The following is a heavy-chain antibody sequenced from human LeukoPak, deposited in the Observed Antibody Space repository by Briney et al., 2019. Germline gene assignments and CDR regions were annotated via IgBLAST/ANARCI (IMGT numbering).Heavy chain of an antibody. CDR3: ARGADDYKLGNF. J-gene: IGHJ4*01. CDR2: IYSRDLT. CDR1: WGSFDSSYC. V-gene: IGHV4-39*01. D-gene: IGHD5-24*01. Sequence: SETLSLNCTVCWGSFDSSYCWTWVRQTPGKGLEWVGAIYSRDLTYYNPSLTRRVTISAATSKNMFSLRLTSVTAADTAVYYCARGADDYKLGNFWGHGILVTVFS.